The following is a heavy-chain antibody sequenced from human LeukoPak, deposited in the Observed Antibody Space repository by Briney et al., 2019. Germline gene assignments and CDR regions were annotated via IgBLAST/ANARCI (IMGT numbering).Heavy chain of an antibody. CDR2: IYYRGSS. CDR3: VRDMGSSTSKD. Sequence: PSETLSLTCTVSGGSTSSGTYYWGWIRQPPGKGLEWIGNIYYRGSSYYNPSLKSRVTISLDKSKNQFSLRLNSVTAADTAVYYCVRDMGSSTSKDWGQGTLVTVSS. D-gene: IGHD6-13*01. J-gene: IGHJ4*02. CDR1: GGSTSSGTYY. V-gene: IGHV4-39*07.